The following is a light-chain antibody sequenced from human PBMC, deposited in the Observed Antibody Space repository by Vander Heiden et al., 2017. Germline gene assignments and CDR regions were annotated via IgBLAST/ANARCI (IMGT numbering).Light chain of an antibody. V-gene: IGLV2-8*01. J-gene: IGLJ1*01. CDR1: SSDVGGYDY. CDR3: SSYAGTNTEV. CDR2: EVN. Sequence: QSALTQPPSPSGSPGQSVTISCTGTSSDVGGYDYVSWYQQHPGKAPKLIIYEVNKRPSGVPDRFSGSQSGNTASLTVSGLQAEDEGDYFCSSYAGTNTEVFGTGTKVTVL.